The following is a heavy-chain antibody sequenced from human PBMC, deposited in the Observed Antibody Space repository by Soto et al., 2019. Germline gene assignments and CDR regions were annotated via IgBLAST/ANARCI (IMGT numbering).Heavy chain of an antibody. CDR1: GYTFTSYY. CDR2: INPSGGST. CDR3: ARDFSDFWSGYFYGTAIDI. J-gene: IGHJ3*02. V-gene: IGHV1-46*03. Sequence: ASVKVSCKASGYTFTSYYMHWVRQAPGQGLDWMGIINPSGGSTSYAQKFQGRVTMTRDTSTSTVYMELSSLRSEDTAVYYCARDFSDFWSGYFYGTAIDIWGQGTMVTVSS. D-gene: IGHD3-3*01.